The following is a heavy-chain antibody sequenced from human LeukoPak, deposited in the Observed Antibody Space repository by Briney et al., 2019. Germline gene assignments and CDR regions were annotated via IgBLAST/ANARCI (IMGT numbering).Heavy chain of an antibody. V-gene: IGHV1-2*02. CDR1: GYTFTGYY. CDR3: ARAGTMVRGVIALFDY. D-gene: IGHD3-10*01. CDR2: INPNSGGT. Sequence: ASVKVSCKASGYTFTGYYIHWVRQAPGQGLEWMGWINPNSGGTNYAQKFQGRVTMTRDTSISTAYMELSRLRSDDTAVYYCARAGTMVRGVIALFDYWGQGTLVNVSS. J-gene: IGHJ4*02.